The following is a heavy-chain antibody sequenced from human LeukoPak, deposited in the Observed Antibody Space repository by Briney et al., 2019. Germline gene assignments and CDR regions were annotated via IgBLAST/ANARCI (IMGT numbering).Heavy chain of an antibody. CDR3: ARDTARYYDSSGYYSADAFDI. Sequence: PSEALSLTCTVSGGSISSYYWSWIRQPPGKGLEWIGYIYYSGSTNYNPSLKSRVTISVDTSKNQFSLKLSSVTAADTAVYYCARDTARYYDSSGYYSADAFDIWGQGTMVTVSS. CDR2: IYYSGST. V-gene: IGHV4-59*01. CDR1: GGSISSYY. D-gene: IGHD3-22*01. J-gene: IGHJ3*02.